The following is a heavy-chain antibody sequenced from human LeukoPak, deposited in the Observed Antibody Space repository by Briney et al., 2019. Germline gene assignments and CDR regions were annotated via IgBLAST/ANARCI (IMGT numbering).Heavy chain of an antibody. CDR1: GFTFSSYA. V-gene: IGHV3-23*01. J-gene: IGHJ4*02. Sequence: GGSLRLSCAASGFTFSSYAMSWVRQAPGKGLEWVSVISGSGGSTYYADSVKGRFTISRDNSKNTLYLQMNSLRAEDTAVYYCAKYHGDYEYAFDYWGQGTLVTVSS. CDR2: ISGSGGST. D-gene: IGHD4-17*01. CDR3: AKYHGDYEYAFDY.